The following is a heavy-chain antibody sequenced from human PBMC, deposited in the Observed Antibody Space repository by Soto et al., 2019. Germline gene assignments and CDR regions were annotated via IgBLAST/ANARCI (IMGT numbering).Heavy chain of an antibody. J-gene: IGHJ4*02. CDR1: GGSFSGYY. CDR3: ARDKITGLFDY. CDR2: INHSGGT. Sequence: PSETLSLTCAVYGGSFSGYYWTWIRQPPVTGLEWIGEINHSGGTNYNPSLKSRVTISVDTSKNQFSLKLTSVTAADTAVYYCARDKITGLFDYWGQGTLVTVSS. D-gene: IGHD2-8*02. V-gene: IGHV4-34*01.